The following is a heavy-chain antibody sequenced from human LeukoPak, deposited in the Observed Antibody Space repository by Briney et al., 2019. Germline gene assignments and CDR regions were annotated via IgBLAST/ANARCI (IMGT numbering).Heavy chain of an antibody. Sequence: SVKVSCKASGGTFSIYAISWVRQAPGQGLEWMGRIIPIFGTANYAQKFQGRVTITADKSTSTAYMELSSLRSEDTAVYYCARDSPIVVVPAATGIYYMDVWGKGTTVTVSS. V-gene: IGHV1-69*06. J-gene: IGHJ6*03. CDR2: IIPIFGTA. CDR3: ARDSPIVVVPAATGIYYMDV. CDR1: GGTFSIYA. D-gene: IGHD2-2*01.